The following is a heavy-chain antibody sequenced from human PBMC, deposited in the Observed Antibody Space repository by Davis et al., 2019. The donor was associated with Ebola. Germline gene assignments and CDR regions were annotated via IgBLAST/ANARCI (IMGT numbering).Heavy chain of an antibody. CDR3: ARDDKVMHFDY. CDR2: ISLNSGST. J-gene: IGHJ4*02. Sequence: ASVKVSCKVSGDILTKLSMHWVRQAPGQGPEWMGWISLNSGSTKYSHKFQGRVTMTRDTSINTAHMELSGLRSDDTAVYYCARDDKVMHFDYWGQGTLVTVSS. D-gene: IGHD3-22*01. V-gene: IGHV1-2*02. CDR1: GDILTKLS.